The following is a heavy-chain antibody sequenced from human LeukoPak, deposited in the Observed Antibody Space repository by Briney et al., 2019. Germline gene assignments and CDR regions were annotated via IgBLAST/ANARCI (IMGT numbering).Heavy chain of an antibody. D-gene: IGHD5-12*01. CDR3: ARHVGYSIYRRKIDY. V-gene: IGHV4-34*01. J-gene: IGHJ4*02. Sequence: PSETLSLTCAVYGGSFSGYYWSWIRQPPGKGLEWIGEINHSGSTYYNPSLKSRVTFSVDTSKNQFSLKLNSVTAADTAVYYCARHVGYSIYRRKIDYWGQGTLVNVSS. CDR1: GGSFSGYY. CDR2: INHSGST.